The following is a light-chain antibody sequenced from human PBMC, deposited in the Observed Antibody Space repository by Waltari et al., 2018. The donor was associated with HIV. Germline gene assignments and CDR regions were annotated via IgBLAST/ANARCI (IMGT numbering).Light chain of an antibody. Sequence: SYVLTQPPSVSVAPAQPARLTCGGENIGSKSVNWYQKQPGQAPVMVIYHETDRPSGIPDRFSGSNSEDTATLTIRRVEAGDEADYFCQVWDTNTDQYVIFGGGTNLAV. CDR2: HET. CDR3: QVWDTNTDQYVI. J-gene: IGLJ2*01. CDR1: NIGSKS. V-gene: IGLV3-21*01.